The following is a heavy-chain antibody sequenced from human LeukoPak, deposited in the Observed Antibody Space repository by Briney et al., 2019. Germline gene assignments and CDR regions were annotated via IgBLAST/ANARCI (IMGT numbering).Heavy chain of an antibody. Sequence: ASVKVSCRASGYTFTSYDINWVRQATGQGLEWMGWMNPNSGNTGYAQKFQGRVTMTRNTSISTAYMELSSLRSEDTAVYYCARVVVGATIPHYWGQGTLVTVSS. CDR1: GYTFTSYD. CDR2: MNPNSGNT. V-gene: IGHV1-8*01. D-gene: IGHD1-26*01. CDR3: ARVVVGATIPHY. J-gene: IGHJ4*02.